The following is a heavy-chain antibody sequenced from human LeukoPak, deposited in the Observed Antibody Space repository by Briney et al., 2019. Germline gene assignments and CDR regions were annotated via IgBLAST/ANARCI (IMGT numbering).Heavy chain of an antibody. CDR2: INAYNGNT. Sequence: ASVKVSCKASGYTFTSCIISWVRQAPGQGLEWMGWINAYNGNTDYAQRVQGRVTMTTDTSTSTAYMEVRSLRSDDTAVYYCARDRHIAAAVYYYYMDVWGKGTPVTVSS. J-gene: IGHJ6*03. CDR1: GYTFTSCI. CDR3: ARDRHIAAAVYYYYMDV. V-gene: IGHV1-18*01. D-gene: IGHD6-13*01.